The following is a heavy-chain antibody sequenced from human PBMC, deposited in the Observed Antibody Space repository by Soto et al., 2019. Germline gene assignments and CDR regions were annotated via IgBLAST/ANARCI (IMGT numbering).Heavy chain of an antibody. CDR3: AYLPCSGGSCYWFSYSGMDV. CDR1: GFSLSTSGVG. CDR2: IYWDDDK. D-gene: IGHD2-15*01. Sequence: QITLKESGPTLVKPTQTLTLTCTFSGFSLSTSGVGVAWIRQPPGKALEWLALIYWDDDKRYRPSLETRLTVTNDTSKTPVVLSMTNMDSVDTDTYYCAYLPCSGGSCYWFSYSGMDVWGQGTTVTVSS. V-gene: IGHV2-5*02. J-gene: IGHJ6*02.